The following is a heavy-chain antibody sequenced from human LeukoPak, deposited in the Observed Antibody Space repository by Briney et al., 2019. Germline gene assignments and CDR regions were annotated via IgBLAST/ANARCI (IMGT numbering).Heavy chain of an antibody. CDR1: GGSISSSNW. J-gene: IGHJ4*02. V-gene: IGHV4-4*02. Sequence: PSGTLSLTCAVSGGSISSSNWWSWVRQPPGKWLEWIGEIYHSGSTNYNPSLKSRVTISVDTSKNQFSLKLSSVTAADTAVYYCARGGSTRQATHQFDYWGQGTLVTVSS. CDR2: IYHSGST. CDR3: ARGGSTRQATHQFDY. D-gene: IGHD2/OR15-2a*01.